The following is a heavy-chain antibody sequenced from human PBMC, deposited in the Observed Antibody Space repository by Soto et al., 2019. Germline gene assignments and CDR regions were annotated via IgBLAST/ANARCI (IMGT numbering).Heavy chain of an antibody. D-gene: IGHD6-13*01. V-gene: IGHV4-61*05. CDR1: GGSISSSSYY. CDR2: IYYSGST. CDR3: AQQLIT. Sequence: SETLSLTCTVSGGSISSSSYYWGWIRQPPGKGLEWIGYIYYSGSTNYNPSLKSRVVMSVDTSKNQFSLKLSSVTAADTAVYYCAQQLITWGQGTLVTVSS. J-gene: IGHJ5*02.